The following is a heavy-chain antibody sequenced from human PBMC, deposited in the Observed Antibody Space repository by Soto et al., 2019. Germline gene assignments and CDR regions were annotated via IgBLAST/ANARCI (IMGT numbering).Heavy chain of an antibody. D-gene: IGHD5-12*01. CDR3: ARVPGYSGYDLARSLDY. Sequence: SETLSLTCTVSGGSISSGDYYWSWIRQPPGKSLEWIGYIYYSGSTYYNPSLKSRVTISVDTSKNQFSLKLSSVTAADTAVYYCARVPGYSGYDLARSLDYWHQGTLVTVS. CDR2: IYYSGST. J-gene: IGHJ4*02. CDR1: GGSISSGDYY. V-gene: IGHV4-30-4*01.